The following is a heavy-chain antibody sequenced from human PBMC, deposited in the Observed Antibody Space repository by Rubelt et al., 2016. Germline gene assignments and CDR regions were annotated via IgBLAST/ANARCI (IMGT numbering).Heavy chain of an antibody. Sequence: QVQLQQWGAGLLKPSETLSLTCAVYGGSFSGYYWSWIRQPPGTGLEWIGEINHSGSTNYNPSLKSCVPISVDQSRNQFALRRRSGTAAATGVYYCARGSGVAGTGIEDYWGQGTLVTVSS. D-gene: IGHD6-19*01. J-gene: IGHJ4*02. CDR3: ARGSGVAGTGIEDY. V-gene: IGHV4-34*01. CDR2: INHSGST. CDR1: GGSFSGYY.